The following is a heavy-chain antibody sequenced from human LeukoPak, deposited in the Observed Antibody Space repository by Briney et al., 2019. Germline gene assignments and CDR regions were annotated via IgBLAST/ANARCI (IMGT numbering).Heavy chain of an antibody. D-gene: IGHD6-13*01. J-gene: IGHJ4*02. Sequence: GASVKVSCKASGYTFTGYYMHWVRQAPGQGLEWMGGIIPIFGTANYAQKFQGRVTITADESTSTAYMELSSLRSEDTAVYYCARGWWREQQLAPWPFFFDYWGQGTLVTVSS. CDR1: GYTFTGYY. V-gene: IGHV1-69*13. CDR3: ARGWWREQQLAPWPFFFDY. CDR2: IIPIFGTA.